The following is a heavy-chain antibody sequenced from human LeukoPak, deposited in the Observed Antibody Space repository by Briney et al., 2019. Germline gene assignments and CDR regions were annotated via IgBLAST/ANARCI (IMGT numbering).Heavy chain of an antibody. D-gene: IGHD3-10*01. CDR1: GGSISSGGYS. V-gene: IGHV4-30-2*01. Sequence: SQTLSLTCAVSGGSISSGGYSWSWIRQPPGKGLEWIGYIYHSGSTYYNPSLKSRVTISVDKSKNQFSLKLSSVTAADTAVYYCARDRGSGSYYSLDNWFDPWGPGTLVTVSS. CDR2: IYHSGST. J-gene: IGHJ5*02. CDR3: ARDRGSGSYYSLDNWFDP.